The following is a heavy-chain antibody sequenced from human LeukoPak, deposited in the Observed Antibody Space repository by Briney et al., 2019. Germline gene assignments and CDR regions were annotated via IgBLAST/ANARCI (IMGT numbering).Heavy chain of an antibody. V-gene: IGHV3-15*01. CDR3: TTRTRFCGGDCYPLDY. CDR2: IKSKTDGGTT. Sequence: GGSLRLSCAASGFTFSNAWMNWVRQAPGKGLEWVGRIKSKTDGGTTDYAAPVKGRFSISRDDSESTLYLQMSSLKTEDTAFYYCTTRTRFCGGDCYPLDYWGQGTLVTVSS. CDR1: GFTFSNAW. D-gene: IGHD2-21*02. J-gene: IGHJ4*02.